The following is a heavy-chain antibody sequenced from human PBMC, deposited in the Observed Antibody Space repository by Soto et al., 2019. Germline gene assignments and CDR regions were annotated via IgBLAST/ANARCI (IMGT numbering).Heavy chain of an antibody. D-gene: IGHD1-1*01. CDR1: GYIFVNYG. Sequence: QVQLVQSGDEVRKPGSSVKVSCKASGYIFVNYGIAWVRQAPGQGLEWMGWISPYSGNTNYASKGQGRPNMTTEPSTRPAHKDLGNPTSDDTAVDFLAIVDNYGTPTPQDVWGQGTTVTVSS. J-gene: IGHJ6*02. CDR3: AIVDNYGTPTPQDV. CDR2: ISPYSGNT. V-gene: IGHV1-18*01.